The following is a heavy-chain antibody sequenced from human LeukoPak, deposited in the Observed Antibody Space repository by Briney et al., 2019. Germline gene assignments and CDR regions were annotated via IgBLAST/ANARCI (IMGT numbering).Heavy chain of an antibody. V-gene: IGHV4-39*01. J-gene: IGHJ4*02. Sequence: LETLSLTCSVSGGSISTSPYYWGWIRQPPRKGLEWIGDIYYSGNTYYNPSLKSRVTIPVDTSKNQVSLKVTSVTAADTALYYCARRRTYDILTGYPQYYFDYWGQGALVTVSS. CDR3: ARRRTYDILTGYPQYYFDY. CDR2: IYYSGNT. CDR1: GGSISTSPYY. D-gene: IGHD3-9*01.